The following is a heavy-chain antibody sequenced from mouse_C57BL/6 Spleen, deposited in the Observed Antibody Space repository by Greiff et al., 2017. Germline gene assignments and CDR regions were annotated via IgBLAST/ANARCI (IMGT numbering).Heavy chain of an antibody. CDR3: ARLGGSSLDYFDY. CDR2: IYPGSGNT. Sequence: VKLMESGAELVRPGASVKLSCKASGYTFTDYYINWVKQRPGQGLEWIARIYPGSGNTYYNEKFKGKATLTAEKSSSTAYMQRSRLASEDSSVYFWARLGGSSLDYFDYWGQGTTLTVSS. V-gene: IGHV1-76*01. D-gene: IGHD1-1*01. CDR1: GYTFTDYY. J-gene: IGHJ2*01.